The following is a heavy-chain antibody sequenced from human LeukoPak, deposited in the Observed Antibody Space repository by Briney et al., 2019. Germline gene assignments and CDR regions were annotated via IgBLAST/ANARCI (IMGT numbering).Heavy chain of an antibody. CDR2: IYYSGST. CDR3: ARGYYDSSGYYQYIFDY. D-gene: IGHD3-22*01. J-gene: IGHJ4*02. CDR1: GGSISSYY. V-gene: IGHV4-59*01. Sequence: MASETLSLTCTVSGGSISSYYWSWIRQPPGKGLEWIGYIYYSGSTTYNPSLKSRVTISVDTSKNQFSLKLSSVTAADTAVYYCARGYYDSSGYYQYIFDYWGQGTLVTVSS.